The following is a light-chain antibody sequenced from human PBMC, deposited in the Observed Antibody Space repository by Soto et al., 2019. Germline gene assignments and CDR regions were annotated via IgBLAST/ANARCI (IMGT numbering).Light chain of an antibody. J-gene: IGLJ1*01. CDR2: EVN. CDR3: SSYTGSSNV. Sequence: QSVLTQPPSASGSPGQSVAISCTGTSSDVGGYNYVSWYQQHPGKAPKLMIYEVNKRPSGVPDRLYGSKSGNTASLTVSGLQAEDEADYYCSSYTGSSNVFGTGTKVTVL. CDR1: SSDVGGYNY. V-gene: IGLV2-8*01.